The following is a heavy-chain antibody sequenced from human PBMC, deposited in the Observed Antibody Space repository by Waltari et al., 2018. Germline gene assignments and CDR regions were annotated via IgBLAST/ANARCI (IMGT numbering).Heavy chain of an antibody. V-gene: IGHV4-39*01. J-gene: IGHJ4*02. CDR3: ATKRESSASGFDY. CDR1: GGSISSSSYY. CDR2: IYYSGST. Sequence: QLQLQESGPGLVKPSETLSFTCTVSGGSISSSSYYWGWIRQPPGKGLEWIGSIYYSGSTYYNPSRKGRVTISVDTAKNQFSLKLSSVTAADTAVYYCATKRESSASGFDYWGQGTLVTVSS. D-gene: IGHD6-19*01.